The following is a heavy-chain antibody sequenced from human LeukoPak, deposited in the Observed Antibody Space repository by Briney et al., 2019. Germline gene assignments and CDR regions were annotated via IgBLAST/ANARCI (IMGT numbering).Heavy chain of an antibody. J-gene: IGHJ4*02. CDR1: GFTFNSYA. D-gene: IGHD1-26*01. CDR2: ISDSGVST. CDR3: AKELRGIYDY. Sequence: GGSPRLSCAASGFTFNSYAMTWVRQAPEKGLEWVSSISDSGVSTYYADSVKGRFTISRDNSKNTLYLQMNSLRAEDTAVYYCAKELRGIYDYWGQGTLVTVSS. V-gene: IGHV3-23*01.